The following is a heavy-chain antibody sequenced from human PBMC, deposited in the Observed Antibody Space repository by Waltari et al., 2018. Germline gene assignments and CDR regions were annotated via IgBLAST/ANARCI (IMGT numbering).Heavy chain of an antibody. CDR2: INHSGST. J-gene: IGHJ4*02. D-gene: IGHD6-6*01. V-gene: IGHV4-34*01. CDR1: GGSFSGYS. CDR3: ARRYSSSSPCDY. Sequence: QVQLQQWGAGLLKPSETLSLTCPVYGGSFSGYSWSWIRKPPGKGLGWIGEINHSGSTNYNPSLKSRVTISVDTSKNQFSLKLSSVTAADTAVYYCARRYSSSSPCDYWGQGTLVTVSS.